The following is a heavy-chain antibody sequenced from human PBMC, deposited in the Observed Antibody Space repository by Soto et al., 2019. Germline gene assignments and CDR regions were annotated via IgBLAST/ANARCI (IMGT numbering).Heavy chain of an antibody. Sequence: QVQLQESGPGLVKPSQTLSLTCTVSGGSIRGGGYYWSWIRQLPGKGLEWIGYIFYSGNSFYNPSLKSGGTISVDTSTNQVSLQLSSVTAADTAIYYCARLSSLYYNSDYGGYYFDYWGQGTLVSVSS. J-gene: IGHJ4*02. V-gene: IGHV4-31*03. CDR3: ARLSSLYYNSDYGGYYFDY. D-gene: IGHD3-10*01. CDR2: IFYSGNS. CDR1: GGSIRGGGYY.